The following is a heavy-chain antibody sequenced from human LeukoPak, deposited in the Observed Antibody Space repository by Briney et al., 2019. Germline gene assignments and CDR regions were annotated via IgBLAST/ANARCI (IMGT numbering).Heavy chain of an antibody. V-gene: IGHV4-4*07. CDR3: ARDKGSNPFDY. Sequence: SETLSLTCAVSGGSISNYYWNWIRQPAGKGLEWIGRIYTSGSTYYNPSLKSRVTMSVDTSKNQFSLKVSSVTAADTAVYYCARDKGSNPFDYWGQGTLVTVSS. CDR2: IYTSGST. CDR1: GGSISNYY. J-gene: IGHJ4*02. D-gene: IGHD4-11*01.